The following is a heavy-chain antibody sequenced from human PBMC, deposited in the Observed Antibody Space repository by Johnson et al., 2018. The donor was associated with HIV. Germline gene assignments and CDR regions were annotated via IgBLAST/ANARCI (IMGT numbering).Heavy chain of an antibody. J-gene: IGHJ3*01. CDR1: GFTVSSNY. CDR2: IKQDGSDK. CDR3: AKDGGRWSYAFDV. Sequence: MLLVESGGGLVQPGGSLRLSCAASGFTVSSNYMSWVRQAPGKGLEWVANIKQDGSDKSYADSVKGRFTVSRDNSKNTLYLQMNSLRGEDTAMYYCAKDGGRWSYAFDVWGQGTMVSVSS. V-gene: IGHV3-7*01. D-gene: IGHD3-16*01.